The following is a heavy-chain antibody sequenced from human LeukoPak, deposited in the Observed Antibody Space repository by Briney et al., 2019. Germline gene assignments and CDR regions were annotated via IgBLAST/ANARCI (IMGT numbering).Heavy chain of an antibody. D-gene: IGHD4-23*01. Sequence: HSGGSLRLSCAASGFTFSNYAMSWVRQTPGKGLEWVSGISGSGGSTYYADSVKGRFTIFRDNSKNTLYLKMNSLRAEDTAVYFCAKEDGNSYTDPFDIWGQGTMVTVSS. CDR1: GFTFSNYA. J-gene: IGHJ3*02. V-gene: IGHV3-23*01. CDR3: AKEDGNSYTDPFDI. CDR2: ISGSGGST.